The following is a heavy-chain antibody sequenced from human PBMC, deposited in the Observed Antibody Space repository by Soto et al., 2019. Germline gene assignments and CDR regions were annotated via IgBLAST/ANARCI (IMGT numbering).Heavy chain of an antibody. D-gene: IGHD3-16*01. J-gene: IGHJ4*02. CDR3: GRGGAYYFDP. V-gene: IGHV4-4*07. CDR1: GASITNFY. CDR2: IYTRGST. Sequence: PSETLSLTCPVSGASITNFYWSWIRQSASKGLEWIGRIYTRGSTDYNPSLKSRVIMSIDTSKNQVSLTLSSVTAADTAIYYCGRGGAYYFDPWGQGILVTAPS.